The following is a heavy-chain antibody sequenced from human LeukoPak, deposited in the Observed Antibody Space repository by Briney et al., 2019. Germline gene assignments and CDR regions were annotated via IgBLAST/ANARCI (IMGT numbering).Heavy chain of an antibody. CDR2: IYPGDSDT. J-gene: IGHJ3*02. D-gene: IGHD6-6*01. Sequence: GESLKISCKGSGYSFTSYWIGWVRQMPGKGLEWMGIIYPGDSDTRYSPSFQGQVTISADKSISTAYLQWSSLKASDTAMYYCARRTNSIAARLGPRADAFDIWGQGTIVTVSS. V-gene: IGHV5-51*01. CDR1: GYSFTSYW. CDR3: ARRTNSIAARLGPRADAFDI.